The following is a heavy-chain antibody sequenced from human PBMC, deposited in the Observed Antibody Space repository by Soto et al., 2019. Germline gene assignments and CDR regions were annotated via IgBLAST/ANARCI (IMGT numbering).Heavy chain of an antibody. CDR2: INPSGGST. D-gene: IGHD4-17*01. J-gene: IGHJ5*02. V-gene: IGHV1-46*01. CDR3: ARDGYRDRGVNHWFDP. CDR1: GYSFTIYY. Sequence: ALVKLACKASGYSFTIYYMHWVRQAPGQGLEWMGIINPSGGSTSYAQKFQGRVTMTRDTSTSTVYMELSSLRSEDTAVYYCARDGYRDRGVNHWFDPWGQGTLVTVSS.